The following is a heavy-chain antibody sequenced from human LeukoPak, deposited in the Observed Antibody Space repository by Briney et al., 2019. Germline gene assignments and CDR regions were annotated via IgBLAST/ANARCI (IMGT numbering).Heavy chain of an antibody. CDR2: INHSGST. V-gene: IGHV4-34*01. CDR3: ARGLARGCSTSCPYYFDY. CDR1: GGSFSGYY. D-gene: IGHD2-2*01. Sequence: PSETLSLTCAVYGGSFSGYYWSWIRQPPGKGLEGIGEINHSGSTNYNPSLRRRVTISVDTSKNQFSLKLSSVTAADTAVYYCARGLARGCSTSCPYYFDYWGQGTLVTVSS. J-gene: IGHJ4*02.